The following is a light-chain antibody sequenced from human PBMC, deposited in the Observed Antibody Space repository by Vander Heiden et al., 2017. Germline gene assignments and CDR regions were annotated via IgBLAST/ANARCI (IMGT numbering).Light chain of an antibody. CDR3: QAWDSVTGGV. J-gene: IGLJ3*02. V-gene: IGLV3-1*01. CDR2: QDD. Sequence: SYELTQPPPVSVSPGQTASITCSGDKLGHKYSCWYQQKPGQSPVLVIFQDDKRPSGIPERFSGSNSGNTATLTISGTQTMDEADYYCQAWDSVTGGVFGGGTKLTVL. CDR1: KLGHKY.